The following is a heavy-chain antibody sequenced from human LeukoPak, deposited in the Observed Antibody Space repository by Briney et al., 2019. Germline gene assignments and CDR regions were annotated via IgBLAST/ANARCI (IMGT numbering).Heavy chain of an antibody. V-gene: IGHV3-30*02. CDR1: GFIFRSYA. CDR2: IRYDGSNE. CDR3: VADFDY. J-gene: IGHJ4*02. Sequence: GGPLRLSCAASGFIFRSYAMHWVRQAPGEGLDWVAFIRYDGSNECYADSVKGRFTISRDNSENTLYLQMNSLTAEDTAVYYCVADFDYWGRGTLVTVSS.